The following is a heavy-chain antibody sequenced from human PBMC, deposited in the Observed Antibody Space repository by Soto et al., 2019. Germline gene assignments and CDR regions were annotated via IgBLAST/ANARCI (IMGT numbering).Heavy chain of an antibody. Sequence: GSLRLSCAASGFTFSSYAMSWVRQAPGKGLEWVSAISGSGGSTYYADSVKGRFTISRDNSKNTLYLQMNSLRAEDTAVYYCAKAPPFDYGSGSYNSYYYYYMDVWGKGTTVTVSS. CDR2: ISGSGGST. V-gene: IGHV3-23*01. D-gene: IGHD3-10*01. CDR1: GFTFSSYA. J-gene: IGHJ6*03. CDR3: AKAPPFDYGSGSYNSYYYYYMDV.